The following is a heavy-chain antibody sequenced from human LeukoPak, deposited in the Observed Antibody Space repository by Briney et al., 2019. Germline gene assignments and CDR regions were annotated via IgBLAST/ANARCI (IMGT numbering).Heavy chain of an antibody. V-gene: IGHV4-59*01. CDR3: ARAGYSYGPGYYFDY. J-gene: IGHJ4*02. CDR2: IYYTGAT. D-gene: IGHD5-18*01. Sequence: SETLSLTCAVSGGSISSYYWNWIRLPPGKGVEWMGYIYYTGATYYNPSLKSRVTISLDTSKNQFSLKLSSVTAADAAVYYCARAGYSYGPGYYFDYWGQGALVTVSS. CDR1: GGSISSYY.